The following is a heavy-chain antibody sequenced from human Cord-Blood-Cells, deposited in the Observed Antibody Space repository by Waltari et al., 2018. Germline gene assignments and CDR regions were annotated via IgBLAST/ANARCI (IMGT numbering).Heavy chain of an antibody. V-gene: IGHV4-34*01. Sequence: QVQLQQWGAGLLKPSETLSLTCAVYGGSFSGYYWSWIRQPPGKGLEWIGEINHSGSTNSNPSLKSRVTISVDTSKNQFSLKLSSVTAADTAVYYCARIPVAANRYWYFDLWGRGTLVTVSS. CDR3: ARIPVAANRYWYFDL. J-gene: IGHJ2*01. CDR1: GGSFSGYY. D-gene: IGHD2-15*01. CDR2: INHSGST.